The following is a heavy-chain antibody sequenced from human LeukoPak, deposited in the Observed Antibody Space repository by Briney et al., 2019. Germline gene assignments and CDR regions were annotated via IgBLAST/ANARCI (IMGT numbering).Heavy chain of an antibody. J-gene: IGHJ4*02. Sequence: PGGSLRLSCAASGVSFSIHAMNWVRQAPGKGLEWVSGISHSGGSTYYADSVKGRFTISRDNSKNTLYLQMNSLRAEDTAVYYCAKDAHETWNVHFDHWGQGTLVTVSS. CDR2: ISHSGGST. D-gene: IGHD1-1*01. V-gene: IGHV3-23*01. CDR3: AKDAHETWNVHFDH. CDR1: GVSFSIHA.